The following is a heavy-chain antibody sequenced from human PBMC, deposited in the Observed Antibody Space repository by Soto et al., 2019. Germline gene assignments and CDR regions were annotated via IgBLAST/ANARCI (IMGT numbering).Heavy chain of an antibody. CDR3: ARGFLLCSH. Sequence: EVQLVESGGGLVQPGGSLRLSCAASGFTVSSNYMSWVRQAPGKGLEWVSVIYSGGSTYYADSVKGRFTISRHNSKNTMYRKMNSRRAEDTAVYYCARGFLLCSHWGQGTLVTVSS. D-gene: IGHD3-10*01. CDR1: GFTVSSNY. CDR2: IYSGGST. V-gene: IGHV3-53*04. J-gene: IGHJ4*02.